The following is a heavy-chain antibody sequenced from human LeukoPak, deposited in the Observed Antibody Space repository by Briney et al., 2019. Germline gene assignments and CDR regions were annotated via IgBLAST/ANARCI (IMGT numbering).Heavy chain of an antibody. CDR1: GFTFSTYG. Sequence: GGPLRLSCAASGFTFSTYGMHWVRQAPGKGLEWVAVISYDGSNKYYADSVKGRFTISRDNSKNTLSLQMNSLRAEDTAVYYCARRTRGSWVDYWGQGTLVTVSS. J-gene: IGHJ4*02. CDR3: ARRTRGSWVDY. D-gene: IGHD1-26*01. V-gene: IGHV3-30*03. CDR2: ISYDGSNK.